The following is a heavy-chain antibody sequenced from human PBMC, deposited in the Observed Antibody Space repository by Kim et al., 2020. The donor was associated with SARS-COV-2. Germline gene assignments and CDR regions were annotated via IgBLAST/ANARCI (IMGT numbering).Heavy chain of an antibody. D-gene: IGHD3-3*01. J-gene: IGHJ4*02. V-gene: IGHV1-69*01. Sequence: FQGRVTITADESTSTAYMELSSLRSEDTAVYYCARAITIFGVVIPNYFDYWGQGTLVTVSS. CDR3: ARAITIFGVVIPNYFDY.